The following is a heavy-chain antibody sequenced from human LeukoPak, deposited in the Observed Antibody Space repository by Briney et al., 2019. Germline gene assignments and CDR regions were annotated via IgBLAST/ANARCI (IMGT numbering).Heavy chain of an antibody. V-gene: IGHV1-69*13. Sequence: ASVKVSCKASGGTFSSYAISWVRQAPGQGLEWMGGIIPIFGTANYAQKFQGRVTITADESTSTAYMELSSLRSEDTAVYYCARLVVPGASYGMDVWGQGTTVAVSS. CDR2: IIPIFGTA. CDR3: ARLVVPGASYGMDV. CDR1: GGTFSSYA. J-gene: IGHJ6*02. D-gene: IGHD3-10*01.